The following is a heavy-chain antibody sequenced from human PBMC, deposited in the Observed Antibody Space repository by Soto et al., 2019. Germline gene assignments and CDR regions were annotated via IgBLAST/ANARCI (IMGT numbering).Heavy chain of an antibody. CDR2: IHYSGST. CDR3: ARDFKDLV. CDR1: GGSISSSSYY. Sequence: PSETLSLTCTVSGGSISSSSYYWGWIRQPPGKGLEWIGNIHYSGSTYYDSSLKSRVTISIDTSKNQFSLKLTSVTATDTAVYYCARDFKDLVWGQGTLVTVSS. V-gene: IGHV4-39*02. J-gene: IGHJ4*02.